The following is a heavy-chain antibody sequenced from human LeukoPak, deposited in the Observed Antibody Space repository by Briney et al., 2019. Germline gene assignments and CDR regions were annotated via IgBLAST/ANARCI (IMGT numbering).Heavy chain of an antibody. CDR1: GYTFTSYG. CDR2: ISAHNGNT. CDR3: AAVFSSGYYYHIDY. D-gene: IGHD3-22*01. Sequence: GASVKVSCKASGYTFTSYGISWVRQAPGQGLEWVGWISAHNGNTNYAQKLQGRVTMTTDTSTSTAYMELRSLRSDDTAVYYCAAVFSSGYYYHIDYWGQGTLVTVSS. J-gene: IGHJ4*02. V-gene: IGHV1-18*01.